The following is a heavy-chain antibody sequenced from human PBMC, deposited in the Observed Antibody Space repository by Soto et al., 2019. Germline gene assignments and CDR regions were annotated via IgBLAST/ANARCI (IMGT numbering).Heavy chain of an antibody. CDR1: GYSFTSYW. D-gene: IGHD3-10*01. CDR2: IDPSDSYT. Sequence: GESLKISCKGAGYSFTSYWISWVRQMPGKGLEWMGRIDPSDSYTNYSPSFQGHVTISADKSISTAYLQWSSLKTSDTAMYYCGFGEPRKSIDYWGQGTLVTVPS. CDR3: GFGEPRKSIDY. V-gene: IGHV5-10-1*01. J-gene: IGHJ4*02.